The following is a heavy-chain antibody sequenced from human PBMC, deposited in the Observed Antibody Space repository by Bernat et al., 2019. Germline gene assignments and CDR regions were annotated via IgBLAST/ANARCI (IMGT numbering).Heavy chain of an antibody. V-gene: IGHV4-34*01. CDR2: INHSGST. D-gene: IGHD2-2*01. J-gene: IGHJ4*02. CDR1: GGSFSGYY. CDR3: ARAQDLPAARRGGGPIGY. Sequence: QVQLQQWGAGLLKPSETLSLTCAVYGGSFSGYYWSWIRQPPGKGLEWIGEINHSGSTNYNPSLKSRVTISVDTSKNQFSLKLSSVTAADTAGYYCARAQDLPAARRGGGPIGYWGQGTLVTVSS.